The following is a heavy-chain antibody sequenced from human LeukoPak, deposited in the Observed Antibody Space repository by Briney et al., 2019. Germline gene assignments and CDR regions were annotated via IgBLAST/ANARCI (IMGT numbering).Heavy chain of an antibody. V-gene: IGHV1-69*13. J-gene: IGHJ6*03. Sequence: SVKVSCKASGGTFSSYAISWVRQAPGQGLEWMGGIIPIFGTANYAQKFQGRVTITADESTSTAYMELSSLRSEDTAVYYCARSPEYYDILTGFRPVKYYYYYMDVWGKGTTVTISS. CDR3: ARSPEYYDILTGFRPVKYYYYYMDV. CDR1: GGTFSSYA. D-gene: IGHD3-9*01. CDR2: IIPIFGTA.